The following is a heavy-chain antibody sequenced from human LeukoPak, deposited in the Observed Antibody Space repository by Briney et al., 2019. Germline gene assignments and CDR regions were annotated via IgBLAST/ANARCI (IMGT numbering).Heavy chain of an antibody. Sequence: PGGSLRLSCVVSGFTFSSYGMHWVRQAPGKGLEWVAFMTYDGSKRPYADSVKGRFTISRDNSKNTLYLQMDGLRPEDTAVYYCAKNRRIFGRTLQRHYKDVWGKGTTVAVSS. CDR2: MTYDGSKR. CDR3: AKNRRIFGRTLQRHYKDV. D-gene: IGHD3-3*01. CDR1: GFTFSSYG. V-gene: IGHV3-30*02. J-gene: IGHJ6*03.